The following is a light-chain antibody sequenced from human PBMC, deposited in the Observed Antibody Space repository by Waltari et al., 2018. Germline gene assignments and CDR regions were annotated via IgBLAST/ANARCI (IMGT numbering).Light chain of an antibody. V-gene: IGLV2-8*01. J-gene: IGLJ2*01. Sequence: QSALTQPPSASGSPGQSVTISCTGTSSDVGGFNYVSWYQQHPVKAPKLIIFEVTKRPSGVPDRFSGSKSGNTASLTVSGLQSEDEADYYCSSYGGNNNILFGGGTKLSVL. CDR1: SSDVGGFNY. CDR3: SSYGGNNNIL. CDR2: EVT.